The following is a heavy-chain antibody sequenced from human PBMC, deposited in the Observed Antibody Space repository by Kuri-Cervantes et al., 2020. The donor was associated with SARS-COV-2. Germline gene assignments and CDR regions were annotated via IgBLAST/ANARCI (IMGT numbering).Heavy chain of an antibody. CDR2: INAGNGNT. J-gene: IGHJ6*03. CDR3: ARSEARYYYYYMDV. V-gene: IGHV1-3*01. Sequence: ASVKVSCKASGYTSTSYAMRWVRQAPGQRLEWMVWINAGNGNTKYSQKFQGRVTITRDTSASTAYMELSSLRSEDTAVYYCARSEARYYYYYMDVWGKGTTVTVSS. CDR1: GYTSTSYA. D-gene: IGHD6-6*01.